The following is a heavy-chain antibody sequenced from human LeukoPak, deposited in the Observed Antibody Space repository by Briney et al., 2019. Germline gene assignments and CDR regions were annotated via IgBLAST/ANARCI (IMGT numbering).Heavy chain of an antibody. CDR3: ARNNGMDV. J-gene: IGHJ6*02. CDR1: GFTFSSLA. CDR2: ISSDVSRQ. V-gene: IGHV3-30*04. Sequence: AGGSLRLSCAASGFTFSSLAMHWVRQAPGKGLEWVAVISSDVSRQYYADSVKGRFTLSRDNSKSTLYLQMNSLRAEDTALYHCARNNGMDVWGQGTTVIVSS.